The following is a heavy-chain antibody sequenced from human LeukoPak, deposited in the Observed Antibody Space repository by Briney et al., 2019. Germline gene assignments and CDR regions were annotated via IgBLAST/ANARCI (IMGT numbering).Heavy chain of an antibody. CDR1: GYSFTTYW. Sequence: GESLKISCQGSGYSFTTYWIAWVRQMPGEGLEWMGIIYPGDSDTRYSPSFQGQVTISADKSISTAYLQWSSLKASDTAMYYCTRQLPAYYGSGSYSFDYWGQGTLVTVSS. CDR2: IYPGDSDT. J-gene: IGHJ4*02. CDR3: TRQLPAYYGSGSYSFDY. V-gene: IGHV5-51*01. D-gene: IGHD3-10*01.